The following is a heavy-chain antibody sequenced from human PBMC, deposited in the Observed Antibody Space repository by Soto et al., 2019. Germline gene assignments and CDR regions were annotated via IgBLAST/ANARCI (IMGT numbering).Heavy chain of an antibody. CDR2: IVPNVGTV. Sequence: QMQLVQSGAEVKKPGSSVKVSCKASGGTLSSFIHYHINWVRQAPGQGLEWMGGIVPNVGTVNYAQKFQGRVTITADKSTGTAYMEVSSLRSEDTALYYCARRDTSGFLRYFDNWGQGTLVTVSS. J-gene: IGHJ4*02. CDR3: ARRDTSGFLRYFDN. V-gene: IGHV1-69*06. D-gene: IGHD3-3*01. CDR1: GGTLSSFIHYH.